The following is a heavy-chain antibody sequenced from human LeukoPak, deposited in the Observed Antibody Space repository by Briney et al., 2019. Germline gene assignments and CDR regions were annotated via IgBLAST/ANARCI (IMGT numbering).Heavy chain of an antibody. Sequence: ASVKVSCKASGYTFTRYGISWVRHPPGQGPEWMRWISAYNGHTNSAQKLQGRVTMTTDTSTSTAYMELRSLRSDDTAVYYCARGKSPRPITGTPWDWFDPWGQGTLVTVSS. V-gene: IGHV1-18*01. CDR2: ISAYNGHT. J-gene: IGHJ5*02. CDR1: GYTFTRYG. CDR3: ARGKSPRPITGTPWDWFDP. D-gene: IGHD1-7*01.